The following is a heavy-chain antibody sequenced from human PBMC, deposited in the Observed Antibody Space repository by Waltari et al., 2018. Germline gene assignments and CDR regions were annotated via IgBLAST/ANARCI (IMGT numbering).Heavy chain of an antibody. CDR1: GYSIASGFY. D-gene: IGHD2-21*01. CDR2: FYRSGPP. CDR3: ARQLAYCGGDCYLGAFDI. J-gene: IGHJ3*02. Sequence: QVQLQESGPGLVKPSETLSLTCTDSGYSIASGFYWGWIRQPPGKGLEWIGSFYRSGPPYYNPSLKSRVTISVDTSKNQFSLKLTSVTAADTAVYYCARQLAYCGGDCYLGAFDIWVQGTMVTVSS. V-gene: IGHV4-38-2*02.